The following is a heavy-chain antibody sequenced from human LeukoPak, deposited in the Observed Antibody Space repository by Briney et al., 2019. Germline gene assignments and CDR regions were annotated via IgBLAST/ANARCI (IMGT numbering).Heavy chain of an antibody. J-gene: IGHJ2*01. CDR2: ISGSGGNT. CDR1: GFTFSSYA. CDR3: ARDRSSSGYWYFDL. D-gene: IGHD6-6*01. V-gene: IGHV3-23*01. Sequence: GGSLRLSCAASGFTFSSYAMSWVRQSPGKGLEWVSAISGSGGNTYSADSVKGRCTISRDNSKKTLFLHMNSLRAEDTAVYYCARDRSSSGYWYFDLWGRGALVTVSS.